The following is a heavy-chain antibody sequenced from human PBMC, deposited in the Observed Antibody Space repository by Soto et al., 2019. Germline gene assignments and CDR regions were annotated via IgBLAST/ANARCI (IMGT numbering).Heavy chain of an antibody. CDR2: IYYSGSA. CDR1: GGSISSSSYY. Sequence: SETLSLTFTVSGGSISSSSYYWGWIRQPPGKGLEWIGSIYYSGSAYYNPSLKSRVTISVDTSKNQFSLKLSSVTAADTAVYYCARHGYSGYDSPFYYYGMDVWGQGTTVT. D-gene: IGHD5-12*01. CDR3: ARHGYSGYDSPFYYYGMDV. V-gene: IGHV4-39*01. J-gene: IGHJ6*02.